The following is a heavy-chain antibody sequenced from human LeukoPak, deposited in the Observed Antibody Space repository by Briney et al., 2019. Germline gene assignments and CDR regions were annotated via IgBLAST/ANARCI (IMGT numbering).Heavy chain of an antibody. Sequence: SVKVSCKASGGTFSSYAISWVRQAPGQGLEWMGGIIPIFGTANYAQKFQGRVTITADESTSTAYMELSSLRSEDTAVYYCARDLRIAAAIRKGGFDYWGQGTLVTVSS. CDR2: IIPIFGTA. D-gene: IGHD6-13*01. J-gene: IGHJ4*02. CDR3: ARDLRIAAAIRKGGFDY. CDR1: GGTFSSYA. V-gene: IGHV1-69*01.